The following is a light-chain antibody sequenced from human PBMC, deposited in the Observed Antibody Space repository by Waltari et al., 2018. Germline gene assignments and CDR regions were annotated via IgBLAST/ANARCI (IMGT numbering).Light chain of an antibody. V-gene: IGLV1-44*01. J-gene: IGLJ3*02. Sequence: QSVLTQPPSASGTPGQRVTISCSGSSFNIGSNTVNWYQQLPGTAPKLLIYSNNQRPSGVPDLFSGSKSGTAASLAISGLQSEDEADYYCAAWDDSLNGHWVFGGGTKLTVL. CDR1: SFNIGSNT. CDR3: AAWDDSLNGHWV. CDR2: SNN.